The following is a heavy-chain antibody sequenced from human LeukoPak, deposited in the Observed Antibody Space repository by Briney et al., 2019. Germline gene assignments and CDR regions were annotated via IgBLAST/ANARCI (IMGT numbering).Heavy chain of an antibody. V-gene: IGHV4-39*01. CDR2: IYYSGST. CDR1: GGSISSSSYY. CDR3: ASSLGDYYDSSASGGY. J-gene: IGHJ4*02. D-gene: IGHD3-22*01. Sequence: SETLSLTCTVSGGSISSSSYYWGWIRQPPGKGLEWIGSIYYSGSTYYNPSLKSRVTISVDTSKNQFSLKLSSVTAADTAVYYCASSLGDYYDSSASGGYWGQGTLVTVSS.